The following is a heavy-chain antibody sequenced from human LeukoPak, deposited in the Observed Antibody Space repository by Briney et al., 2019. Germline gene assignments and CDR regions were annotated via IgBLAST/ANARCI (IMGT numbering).Heavy chain of an antibody. CDR1: GGSISSYS. V-gene: IGHV4-59*01. D-gene: IGHD2-15*01. CDR2: IYYSGST. J-gene: IGHJ4*02. Sequence: SETLSLTCTVSGGSISSYSWSWIRQPPGKGLEWIGYIYYSGSTNYNPSLKSRVTMSVDMSKNQFSLKLSSVTAADTAVYYCATHPPKVCTGGSCTDYWGQGTLVTVSS. CDR3: ATHPPKVCTGGSCTDY.